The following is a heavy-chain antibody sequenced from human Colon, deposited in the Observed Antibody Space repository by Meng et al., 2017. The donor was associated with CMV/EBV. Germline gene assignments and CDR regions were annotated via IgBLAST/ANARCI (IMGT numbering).Heavy chain of an antibody. CDR2: VYLGGTI. CDR3: ASLKDYDGRGYYYFKS. CDR1: GGSITTRNL. D-gene: IGHD3-22*01. J-gene: IGHJ4*02. V-gene: IGHV4-4*02. Sequence: VQLRQSGPSLVEPSGTLSLTSTVSGGSITTRNLWSWVRLPPGKGLEWIGEVYLGGTIHHHPSLQSRVTISLDKAKDHLSLKLASVTAADTAVYYCASLKDYDGRGYYYFKSWGQGTLVTVSS.